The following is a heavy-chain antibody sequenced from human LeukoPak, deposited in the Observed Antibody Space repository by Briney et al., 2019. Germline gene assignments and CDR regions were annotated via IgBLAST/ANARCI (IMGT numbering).Heavy chain of an antibody. Sequence: SVKVSCKASGGTFSSYAISWVRQAPGQGLEWMGRIIPILGIANYAQKFQGRVTITADKSTSTAYMELSSLRSEDTAVYYCDVEMATIGINYWGQGTLVTVSS. CDR1: GGTFSSYA. J-gene: IGHJ4*02. D-gene: IGHD5-24*01. V-gene: IGHV1-69*04. CDR2: IIPILGIA. CDR3: DVEMATIGINY.